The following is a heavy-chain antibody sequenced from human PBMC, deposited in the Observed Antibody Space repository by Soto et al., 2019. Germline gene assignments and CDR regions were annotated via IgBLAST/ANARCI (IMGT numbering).Heavy chain of an antibody. CDR1: GGSMSEYF. CDR3: ARDGYDGSGSPYPAY. D-gene: IGHD3-10*01. CDR2: IYYLGST. J-gene: IGHJ4*02. V-gene: IGHV4-59*01. Sequence: LSLTCSVSGGSMSEYFWSWIRQSPGKGLEWIGYIYYLGSTDYNPSLKSRVTISVDTSKRQFSLRLTSVTAADTAVYYCARDGYDGSGSPYPAYWGPGTQVTVYS.